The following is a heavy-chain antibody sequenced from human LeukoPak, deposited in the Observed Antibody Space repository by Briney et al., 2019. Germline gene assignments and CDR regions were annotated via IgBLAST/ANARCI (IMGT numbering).Heavy chain of an antibody. Sequence: ASVKVSCKASGYTFTSYDINWVRQATGQGLEWMGWMNPNSGNTGYAQKFQGGVTMTRNTSISTAYMELSSLRSEDTAVYYCARGIDSGHDLYYYYYYMDVWGKGTTVTISS. CDR1: GYTFTSYD. V-gene: IGHV1-8*01. D-gene: IGHD5-12*01. J-gene: IGHJ6*03. CDR2: MNPNSGNT. CDR3: ARGIDSGHDLYYYYYYMDV.